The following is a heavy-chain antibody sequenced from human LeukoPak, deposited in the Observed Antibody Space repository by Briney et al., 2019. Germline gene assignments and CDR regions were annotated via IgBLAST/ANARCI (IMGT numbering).Heavy chain of an antibody. D-gene: IGHD2-2*01. CDR1: GFTFSNYA. Sequence: PGGSLRLSCAASGFTFSNYAMSWVRQAPGKGLEWVSTISGGGGSPYYADSVKGRFTISRDNSKSTLFLQMNSLRAEDTAVYYCAKDRTSSTNCPRFDPWGQGTLVTVSS. CDR3: AKDRTSSTNCPRFDP. J-gene: IGHJ5*02. V-gene: IGHV3-23*01. CDR2: ISGGGGSP.